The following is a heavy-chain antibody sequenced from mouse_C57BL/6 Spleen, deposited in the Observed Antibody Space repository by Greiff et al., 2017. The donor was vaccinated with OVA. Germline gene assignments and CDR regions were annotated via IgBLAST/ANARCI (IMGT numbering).Heavy chain of an antibody. CDR2: ISSGGSYT. Sequence: EVKLVESGGDLVKPGGSLKLSCAASGFTFSSYGMSWVRQTPDKRLEWVATISSGGSYTYYPDSVKGRFTISRDNAKNTLYLQSSSLKSEDTAMYYCARLESCDYWGQGTTLTVSS. CDR1: GFTFSSYG. CDR3: ARLESCDY. V-gene: IGHV5-6*01. J-gene: IGHJ2*01.